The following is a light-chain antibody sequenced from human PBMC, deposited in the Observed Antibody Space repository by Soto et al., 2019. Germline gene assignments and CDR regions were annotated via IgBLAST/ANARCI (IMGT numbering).Light chain of an antibody. CDR1: SSDVGGYNY. Sequence: QSALTQPASVSGSPGQSITISCTGTSSDVGGYNYVSWYQQHPGKAPKLMIYDVSNRPSGVSNRCSGSKSANTASLTISGLQAEVEAYYSCSSYTSSSTRVFGTGTKAPVL. V-gene: IGLV2-14*01. CDR2: DVS. CDR3: SSYTSSSTRV. J-gene: IGLJ1*01.